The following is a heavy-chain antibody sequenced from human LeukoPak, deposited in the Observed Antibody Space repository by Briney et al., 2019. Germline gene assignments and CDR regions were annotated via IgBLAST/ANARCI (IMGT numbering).Heavy chain of an antibody. CDR3: AKDPTDFDSSGQTYFDY. D-gene: IGHD3-22*01. J-gene: IGHJ4*02. CDR1: GFTFSSYW. CDR2: INSDGSTT. Sequence: PGGSLRLSCAASGFTFSSYWMHWVHQAPGKGLVWVSRINSDGSTTSYADSVKGRFTISRDNSKNTLYLQMNSLRAEDTAVYYCAKDPTDFDSSGQTYFDYWGQGTLVTVSS. V-gene: IGHV3-74*01.